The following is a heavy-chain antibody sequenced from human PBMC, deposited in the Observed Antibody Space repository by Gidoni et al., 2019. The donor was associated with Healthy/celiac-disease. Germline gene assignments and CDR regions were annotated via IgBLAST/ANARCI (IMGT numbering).Heavy chain of an antibody. J-gene: IGHJ1*01. CDR1: GFTFSDYY. Sequence: QVQLVESGGGLVKPGGSLRLSCAASGFTFSDYYMSWIRQAPGKGLEWVSYISSSSSYTNYADSVKGRFTISRDNAKNSLYLQMNSLRAEDTAVYYCAKVAAGTGEYFQHWGQGILVTVSS. CDR2: ISSSSSYT. V-gene: IGHV3-11*05. D-gene: IGHD6-13*01. CDR3: AKVAAGTGEYFQH.